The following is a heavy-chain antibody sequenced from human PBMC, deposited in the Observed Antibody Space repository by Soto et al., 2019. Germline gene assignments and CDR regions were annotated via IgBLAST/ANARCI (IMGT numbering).Heavy chain of an antibody. Sequence: GGSLRLSCVTSGFTFSTYAMSWVRQAPGRGLEWISTFVGNGGGTLYADSVKGRFTISRDNSKNTLYLQMNSLRAEDTALYYCAKKTGLASNLWFPFDYLGQGTLVTVSS. D-gene: IGHD6-19*01. CDR1: GFTFSTYA. V-gene: IGHV3-23*01. J-gene: IGHJ4*02. CDR2: FVGNGGGT. CDR3: AKKTGLASNLWFPFDY.